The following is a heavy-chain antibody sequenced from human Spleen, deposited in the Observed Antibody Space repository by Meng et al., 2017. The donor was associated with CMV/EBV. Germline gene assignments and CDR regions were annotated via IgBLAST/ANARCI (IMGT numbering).Heavy chain of an antibody. CDR2: INPNSGDT. J-gene: IGHJ4*02. D-gene: IGHD5-24*01. CDR1: GYTFTGYY. Sequence: ASVKVSCKASGYTFTGYYLHWVRQAPQAPGQGPEWMGWINPNSGDTNYAQKFQGRVTMTRDTSISTAYMELSSLRSEDTAVYYCASKDGYNEDFDYWGQGTLVTVSS. V-gene: IGHV1-2*02. CDR3: ASKDGYNEDFDY.